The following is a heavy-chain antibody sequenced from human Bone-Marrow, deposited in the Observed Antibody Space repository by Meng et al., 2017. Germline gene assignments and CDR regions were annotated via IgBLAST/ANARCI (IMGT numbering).Heavy chain of an antibody. CDR2: ISSSGSTI. D-gene: IGHD6-13*01. CDR1: GFTFSSYG. Sequence: GESLKISCAASGFTFSSYGMHWVRQAPGKGLEWVSYISSSGSTIYYADSVKGRFTISRDNAKNSLYLQMNSLRAEDTAVYYCARDRIAAASRYYFDYWGQGTLVTVSS. V-gene: IGHV3-48*04. CDR3: ARDRIAAASRYYFDY. J-gene: IGHJ4*02.